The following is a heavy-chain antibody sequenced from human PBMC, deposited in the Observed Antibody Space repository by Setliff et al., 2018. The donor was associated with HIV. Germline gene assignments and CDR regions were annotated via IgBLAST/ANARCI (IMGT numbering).Heavy chain of an antibody. J-gene: IGHJ4*02. V-gene: IGHV3-23*01. D-gene: IGHD5-12*01. CDR1: GFTFSSYT. CDR2: ISNTGGSA. Sequence: GGSLRLSCAASGFTFSSYTMSWVRQAPGKGLECVSLISNTGGSAFYPDSVKGRFSISRDNSKNTLYLQMNSLRAEDTAVYYCAKDPRAAVATICDYWGQGTLFTVSS. CDR3: AKDPRAAVATICDY.